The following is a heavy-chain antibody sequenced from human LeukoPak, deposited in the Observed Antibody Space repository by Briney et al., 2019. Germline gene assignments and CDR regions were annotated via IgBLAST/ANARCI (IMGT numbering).Heavy chain of an antibody. CDR3: ARVRIEAAGRGLDY. CDR2: VSPYSGDT. V-gene: IGHV1-2*02. CDR1: GYTFTGHY. J-gene: IGHJ4*02. Sequence: PGASVKVSCKASGYTFTGHYMRWVRQAPGQALEWMGWVSPYSGDTNYAQNFEGRVTMTRDTSMSTAFMELSRLTSDDTSVYYCARVRIEAAGRGLDYWGQGTLVTVSS. D-gene: IGHD6-13*01.